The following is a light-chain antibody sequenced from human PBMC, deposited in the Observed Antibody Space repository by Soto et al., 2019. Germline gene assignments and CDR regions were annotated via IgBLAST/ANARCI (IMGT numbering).Light chain of an antibody. J-gene: IGKJ2*01. V-gene: IGKV3-11*01. CDR2: DAS. Sequence: EIVLTQSPATLSLSPGERATLSCRASQSVSSYLAWYQQKPGQAPRLLIYDASNRATGIPARFSGSGSGTDFTLTISSLEPGDFAVYYCQQRSNWPSYTFGQGTKLEIK. CDR1: QSVSSY. CDR3: QQRSNWPSYT.